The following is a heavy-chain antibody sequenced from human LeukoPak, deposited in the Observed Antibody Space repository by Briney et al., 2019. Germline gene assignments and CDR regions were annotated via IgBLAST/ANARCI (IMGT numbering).Heavy chain of an antibody. J-gene: IGHJ4*02. CDR1: GFSLRKHP. CDR3: ARDCSSGNCRGALDY. CDR2: ISGDGGTT. D-gene: IGHD3-22*01. Sequence: SGGSLRLSCAASGFSLRKHPMHWVRQAPGKGLEFVSAISGDGGTTFYASSVKGRFTISRDNSKNMVVLQMGSLRTDDMGVYFCARDCSSGNCRGALDYWGQGALVTVST. V-gene: IGHV3-64*01.